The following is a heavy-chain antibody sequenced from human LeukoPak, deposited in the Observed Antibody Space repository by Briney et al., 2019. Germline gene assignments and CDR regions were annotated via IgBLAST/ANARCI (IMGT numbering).Heavy chain of an antibody. Sequence: PGGSLRLSCTVSGFTVSSNYMSWVRQAPGKGLEWVSVIYSGGSTYYADSVKGRFTISRDNSKNTLYLQMNSLRAEDTAVYYCARTGGYYYDSSGIHTWDYWGQGTLVTVSS. CDR1: GFTVSSNY. CDR3: ARTGGYYYDSSGIHTWDY. D-gene: IGHD3-22*01. J-gene: IGHJ4*02. V-gene: IGHV3-53*01. CDR2: IYSGGST.